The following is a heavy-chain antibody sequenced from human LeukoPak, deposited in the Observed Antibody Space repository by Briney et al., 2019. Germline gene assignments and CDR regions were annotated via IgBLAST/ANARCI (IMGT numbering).Heavy chain of an antibody. CDR2: IYYSGST. J-gene: IGHJ4*02. CDR1: GGSISSGDYY. CDR3: ARERAAAGIDY. V-gene: IGHV4-30-4*02. D-gene: IGHD6-13*01. Sequence: SETLSLTCTVSGGSISSGDYYWSWIRQPPGKGLEWIGYIYYSGSTYYNPSLKSRVTISVDTSKNQFSLKLSSVTAADTAVYYCARERAAAGIDYWGQGTLVTVSS.